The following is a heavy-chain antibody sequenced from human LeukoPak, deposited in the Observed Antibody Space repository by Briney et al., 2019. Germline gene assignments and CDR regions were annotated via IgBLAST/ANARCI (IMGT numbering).Heavy chain of an antibody. CDR2: ISSSGQTT. D-gene: IGHD4-23*01. CDR3: ARDFQGYGGNSPFVY. CDR1: GFTFSDFY. J-gene: IGHJ4*02. Sequence: GESLRLSCVASGFTFSDFYMNWIRQAPGKGLEWLSYISSSGQTTYYADSVKGRFTISRDNAENSVYLQMNSLTAEDTAVYYCARDFQGYGGNSPFVYWGQGTLDTVSS. V-gene: IGHV3-11*04.